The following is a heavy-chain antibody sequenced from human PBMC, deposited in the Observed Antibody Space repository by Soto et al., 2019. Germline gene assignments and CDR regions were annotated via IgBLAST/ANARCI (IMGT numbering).Heavy chain of an antibody. J-gene: IGHJ3*02. CDR3: TTQGLRFLEWSRWDAFDI. V-gene: IGHV3-15*01. D-gene: IGHD3-3*01. Sequence: EVQLVESGGGLVKPGGSLRLSCAASGFTFSNAWMSWVRQAPGKGLEWVGRIKSKTDGGTTDYAAPVKGRFTISRDDSKNTLYLQMNSLKTEDTAVYYCTTQGLRFLEWSRWDAFDIWGQGTMVTVSS. CDR2: IKSKTDGGTT. CDR1: GFTFSNAW.